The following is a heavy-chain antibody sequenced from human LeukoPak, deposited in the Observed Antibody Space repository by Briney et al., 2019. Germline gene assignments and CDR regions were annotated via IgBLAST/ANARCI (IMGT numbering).Heavy chain of an antibody. J-gene: IGHJ1*01. CDR3: ARVPLHDDSRHYYPH. CDR2: INPSGGST. Sequence: ASVKVSCKASGYTFTSYYMHWVRQAPGQGLEWMGIINPSGGSTSYAQKFQGRVTMTRDTSASTGYMELNSLSSEDTAVYYCARVPLHDDSRHYYPHWGQGTPVTVSS. D-gene: IGHD3-22*01. CDR1: GYTFTSYY. V-gene: IGHV1-46*01.